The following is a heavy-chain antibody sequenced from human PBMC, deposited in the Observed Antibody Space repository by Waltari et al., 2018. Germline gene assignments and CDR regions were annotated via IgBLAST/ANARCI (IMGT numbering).Heavy chain of an antibody. CDR3: AKGRELLYGPLEG. Sequence: EVQLVESGGGLVQPGRSLRLSCAASGFTFDDYAMHWVRQAPGKGLELVSGISWNSGSIGYADSVKGRFTISRDNAKNSLYLQMNSLRAEDMALYYCAKGRELLYGPLEGWGQGTLVTVSS. CDR2: ISWNSGSI. D-gene: IGHD3-10*01. CDR1: GFTFDDYA. V-gene: IGHV3-9*03. J-gene: IGHJ4*02.